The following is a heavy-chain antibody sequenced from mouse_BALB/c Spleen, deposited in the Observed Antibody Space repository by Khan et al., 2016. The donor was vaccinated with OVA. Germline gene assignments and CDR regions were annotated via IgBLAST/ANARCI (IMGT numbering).Heavy chain of an antibody. V-gene: IGHV9-3-1*01. D-gene: IGHD1-3*01. Sequence: QIQLVQSGPELKKPGVTVKISCKASGYTFTTYGMNWVKQAPGKGLKWMGWINTYTGEPTYVDDFKGRFAFSLETSASTAYLQINNLKNEDTATYFCAKVWDSGTIDYWGQGTSVTVSS. CDR2: INTYTGEP. CDR3: AKVWDSGTIDY. J-gene: IGHJ4*01. CDR1: GYTFTTYG.